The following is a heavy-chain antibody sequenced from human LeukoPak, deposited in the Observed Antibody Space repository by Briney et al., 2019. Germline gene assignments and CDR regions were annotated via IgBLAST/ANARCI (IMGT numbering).Heavy chain of an antibody. Sequence: GRSLRLSCAASGFTFSSYAMHWVRQAPGKGLEWVAVISYDGSNKYYADSVKGRFTISRDNSKNTLYLQMNSLRAEDTALYYCAKDMVSILSGFDIWGQGTMVTISS. J-gene: IGHJ3*02. CDR1: GFTFSSYA. D-gene: IGHD2-15*01. CDR2: ISYDGSNK. V-gene: IGHV3-30*04. CDR3: AKDMVSILSGFDI.